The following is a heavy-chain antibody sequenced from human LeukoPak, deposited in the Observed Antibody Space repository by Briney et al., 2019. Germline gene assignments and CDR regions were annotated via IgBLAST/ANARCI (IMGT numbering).Heavy chain of an antibody. CDR3: AGPLYSGSYDAFDI. V-gene: IGHV4-59*01. J-gene: IGHJ3*02. CDR1: GGSISSYY. D-gene: IGHD1-26*01. CDR2: IYYSGST. Sequence: PSETLSLTCTVSGGSISSYYWSWIRRPPGKGLEWIGYIYYSGSTNYNPSLKSRVTISVDTSKNQFSLKLSSVTAADTAVYYCAGPLYSGSYDAFDIWGQGTMVTVSS.